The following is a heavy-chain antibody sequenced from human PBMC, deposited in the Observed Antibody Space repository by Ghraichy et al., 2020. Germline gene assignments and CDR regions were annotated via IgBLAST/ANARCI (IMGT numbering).Heavy chain of an antibody. V-gene: IGHV4-59*01. CDR3: AALSKVTPNWDY. CDR1: GGSISSYY. Sequence: SETLSLTCTVSGGSISSYYWSWIRQPPGKGLEWIGYIYYSGSTNYNPSLKSRVTISVDTSKNQFSLKLSSVTAADTAVYYCAALSKVTPNWDYWGQGTLVTVSS. D-gene: IGHD2-21*02. CDR2: IYYSGST. J-gene: IGHJ4*02.